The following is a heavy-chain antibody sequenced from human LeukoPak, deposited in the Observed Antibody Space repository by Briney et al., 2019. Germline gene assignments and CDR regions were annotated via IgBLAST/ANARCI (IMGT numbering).Heavy chain of an antibody. J-gene: IGHJ5*02. D-gene: IGHD3-16*02. V-gene: IGHV3-66*01. CDR3: ARVIIISVARWFDP. Sequence: GGSLRLSCAASGFTVSSNYMSWVRQAPGKGLEWVSVIYSGGSTYCADSVKGRFTISRDNSKNTLYLQMNSLRAEDTAVYYCARVIIISVARWFDPWGQGTLVTVSS. CDR2: IYSGGST. CDR1: GFTVSSNY.